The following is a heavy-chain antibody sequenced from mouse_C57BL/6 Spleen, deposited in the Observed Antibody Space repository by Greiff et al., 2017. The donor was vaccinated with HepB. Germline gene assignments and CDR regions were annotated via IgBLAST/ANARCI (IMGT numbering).Heavy chain of an antibody. CDR2: IYPGDGDT. J-gene: IGHJ4*01. CDR3: AREDYYGSRLYYAMDY. Sequence: QVQLQQSGPELVKPGASVKISCKASGYAFSSSWMNWVKQRPGKGLEWIGRIYPGDGDTNYNGKFKGKATLTADKSSSTAYMQRSSLTSEDSAVYFCAREDYYGSRLYYAMDYWGQGTSVTVSS. V-gene: IGHV1-82*01. CDR1: GYAFSSSW. D-gene: IGHD1-1*01.